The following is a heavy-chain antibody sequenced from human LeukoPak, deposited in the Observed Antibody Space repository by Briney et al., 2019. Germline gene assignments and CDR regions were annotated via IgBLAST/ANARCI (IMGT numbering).Heavy chain of an antibody. CDR2: TYYSGST. CDR3: ATSGSYSTGHFDH. Sequence: SETLSLTCTVSGGSISSGGYYWSWIRQPPGKGLEWIGYTYYSGSTNYNPSLKSRVTISVDTSKNQFSLKLSSVTAADTAVYYCATSGSYSTGHFDHWGQGTLVTVSS. CDR1: GGSISSGGYY. J-gene: IGHJ4*02. V-gene: IGHV4-61*08. D-gene: IGHD1-26*01.